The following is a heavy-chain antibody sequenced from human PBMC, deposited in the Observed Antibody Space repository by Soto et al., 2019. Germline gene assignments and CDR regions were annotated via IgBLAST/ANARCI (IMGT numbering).Heavy chain of an antibody. CDR3: VRHGYSGYDWEHNWFDP. Sequence: SETLSLTCTVPGGSISSYYWSWIRQPPGKGLEWIGYIYYSGSTNYNPSLKSRVTISVDTSKNQFYLKLSSVTAADTAVYYCVRHGYSGYDWEHNWFDPWGQGTLVTVSS. D-gene: IGHD5-12*01. J-gene: IGHJ5*02. CDR1: GGSISSYY. V-gene: IGHV4-59*08. CDR2: IYYSGST.